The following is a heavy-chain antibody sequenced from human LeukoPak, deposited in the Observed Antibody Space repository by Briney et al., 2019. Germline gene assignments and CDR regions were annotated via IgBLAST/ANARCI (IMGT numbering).Heavy chain of an antibody. CDR2: ISAYNGNT. Sequence: ASVKVSCKASGYTFTSYGISWVRQAPGQGLQWMGWISAYNGNTNYTQKLQGRVTMTTDTSTSTAYMELRSLRSDDTAVYYWARAGFGEQLFDYWGQGTLVTVSS. V-gene: IGHV1-18*01. CDR1: GYTFTSYG. D-gene: IGHD3-10*01. J-gene: IGHJ4*02. CDR3: ARAGFGEQLFDY.